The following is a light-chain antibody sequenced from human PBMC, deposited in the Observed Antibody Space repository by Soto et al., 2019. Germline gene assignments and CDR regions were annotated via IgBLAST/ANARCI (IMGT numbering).Light chain of an antibody. J-gene: IGKJ4*01. CDR2: YAS. CDR3: QQYNSYPLT. CDR1: QTVSRY. V-gene: IGKV3-11*01. Sequence: VLTQSPATLSLSPGERATLSCRASQTVSRYLAWYQQKPGQAPRLLIYYASNRAAGIPARFSGSGSGTDYTLTISSLEPEDFAVYYCQQYNSYPLTFGGGTKVEIK.